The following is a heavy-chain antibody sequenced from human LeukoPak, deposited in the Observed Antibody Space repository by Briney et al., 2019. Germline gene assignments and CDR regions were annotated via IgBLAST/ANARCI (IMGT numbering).Heavy chain of an antibody. CDR1: NVSISSGSHY. V-gene: IGHV4-61*02. Sequence: SETLSLTCTVSNVSISSGSHYWNWIRQPAGKGLEWIGRIYAGGRSDYNPSLRSRVTISVDTSKNQFSLRLSSVTATDTGVYYCASDHSGWLGLGYWGQGTLVSVSS. J-gene: IGHJ4*02. D-gene: IGHD6-19*01. CDR2: IYAGGRS. CDR3: ASDHSGWLGLGY.